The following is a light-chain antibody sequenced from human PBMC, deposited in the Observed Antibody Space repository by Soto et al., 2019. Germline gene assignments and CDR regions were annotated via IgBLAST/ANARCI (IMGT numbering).Light chain of an antibody. CDR3: GTWDSSLNAVV. Sequence: QSVLTQPPSVSAAPGQKVTISCSGSSSNIGNNYASWYQHLPGTAPKLLIYHNNKRPSGIPDRFSDSKSGTSATLVITGLQTGDEADYYCGTWDSSLNAVVFSGGTKVTVL. V-gene: IGLV1-51*01. J-gene: IGLJ2*01. CDR1: SSNIGNNY. CDR2: HNN.